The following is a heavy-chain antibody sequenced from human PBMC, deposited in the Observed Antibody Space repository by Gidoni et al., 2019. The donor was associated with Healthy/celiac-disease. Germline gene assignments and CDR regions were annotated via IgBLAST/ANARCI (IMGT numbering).Heavy chain of an antibody. V-gene: IGHV3-9*01. J-gene: IGHJ3*02. CDR2: ISWKSGSI. CDR3: AKDRGITFPRDDAFDI. CDR1: GFPFSASS. D-gene: IGHD1-20*01. Sequence: EVQLVESGGGLVQPGSSLRLSCPASGFPFSASSMHWVRPAPGKGLEWVSGISWKSGSIGYADYVKGRFTISRDNAKNSLYLQMNSLRAEDTALYYCAKDRGITFPRDDAFDIWGQGTMVTVSS.